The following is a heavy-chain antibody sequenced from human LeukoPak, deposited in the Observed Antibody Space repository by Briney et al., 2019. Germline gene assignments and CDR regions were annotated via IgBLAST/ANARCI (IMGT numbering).Heavy chain of an antibody. CDR1: GLTFSSYA. V-gene: IGHV3-74*01. D-gene: IGHD2-2*01. Sequence: GGSLRLSCAASGLTFSSYAMSWVRQAPGKGLEWVSRINGDGSSTSYADSVKGRFTISRDNAKNTLYLQMNSLRAEDTAVYFCARDVHCVGTNCYPFDYWGQGALVTVSS. CDR3: ARDVHCVGTNCYPFDY. CDR2: INGDGSST. J-gene: IGHJ4*02.